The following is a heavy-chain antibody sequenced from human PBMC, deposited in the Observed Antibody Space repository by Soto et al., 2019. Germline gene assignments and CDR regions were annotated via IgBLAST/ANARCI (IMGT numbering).Heavy chain of an antibody. CDR1: GYTLTELS. CDR2: FEPEDGET. Sequence: QVQLAQSGAEVKKPGASVKVSCKVSGYTLTELSMHWVRQAPGKGLEWMGGFEPEDGETIYAQKFQGRVTMTEVTSTDAAYMELSSLRSEDTAVYYCTTGQRPLRFLEWLSRYYFDFWGQGALVTVSS. D-gene: IGHD3-3*01. V-gene: IGHV1-24*01. J-gene: IGHJ4*02. CDR3: TTGQRPLRFLEWLSRYYFDF.